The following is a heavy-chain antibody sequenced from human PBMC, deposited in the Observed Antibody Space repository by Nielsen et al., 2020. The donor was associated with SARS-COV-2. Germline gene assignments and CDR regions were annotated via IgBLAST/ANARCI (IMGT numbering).Heavy chain of an antibody. CDR3: ARSPPPMIVVGPFDY. V-gene: IGHV3-74*01. D-gene: IGHD3-22*01. J-gene: IGHJ4*02. Sequence: GGSLRLSCAASGFTFSSYWMHWVRQAPGKGLVWVSRINSDGSSTSYADSVKGRFTISRDNAKNTLYLQMNSLRAEDTAVYYCARSPPPMIVVGPFDYWGQGTLVTVSS. CDR2: INSDGSST. CDR1: GFTFSSYW.